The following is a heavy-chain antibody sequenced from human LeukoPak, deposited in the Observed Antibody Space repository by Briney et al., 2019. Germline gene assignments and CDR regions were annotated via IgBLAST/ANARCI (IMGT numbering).Heavy chain of an antibody. V-gene: IGHV3-48*04. CDR2: VSRSGSTI. CDR3: ARSGYDLVFDY. Sequence: GGSLRLPCAVSGFTFSSYSMSWVRQAPGKGLEWVSYVSRSGSTIYYADSVKGRFTISRDNAKNSLYLQMSSLRAEDTAVYYCARSGYDLVFDYWGQGTLVTVSS. CDR1: GFTFSSYS. J-gene: IGHJ4*02. D-gene: IGHD5-12*01.